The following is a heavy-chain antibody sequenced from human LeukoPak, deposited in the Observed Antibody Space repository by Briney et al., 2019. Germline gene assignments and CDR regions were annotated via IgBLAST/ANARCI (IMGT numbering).Heavy chain of an antibody. V-gene: IGHV1-18*01. D-gene: IGHD2-15*01. CDR3: ATAINPVVVVAAADAFDI. Sequence: GASVKVSCKASGYTFTSYGISWVRQAPGQGLEWMGWISAYNGNTNYAQKFQGRVTMTEDTSTDTAYMELSSLRSEDTAVYYCATAINPVVVVAAADAFDIWGQGTMVTVSS. J-gene: IGHJ3*02. CDR1: GYTFTSYG. CDR2: ISAYNGNT.